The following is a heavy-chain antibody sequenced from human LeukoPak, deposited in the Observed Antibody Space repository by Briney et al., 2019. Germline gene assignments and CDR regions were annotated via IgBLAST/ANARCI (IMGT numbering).Heavy chain of an antibody. Sequence: DPGGSLRLSCAASGFTFSSYSMNWVRQAPGKGLEWVSYISSSSSTIYYADSVKDRFTISRDNAKNSLYLQMNSLRDEDTAVYYCAGYSSSWRRIDYWGQGTLVTVSS. CDR3: AGYSSSWRRIDY. V-gene: IGHV3-48*02. D-gene: IGHD6-13*01. CDR1: GFTFSSYS. J-gene: IGHJ4*02. CDR2: ISSSSSTI.